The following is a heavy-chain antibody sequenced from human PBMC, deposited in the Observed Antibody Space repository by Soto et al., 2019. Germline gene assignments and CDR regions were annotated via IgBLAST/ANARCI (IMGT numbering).Heavy chain of an antibody. CDR2: IKSKTDGGTT. V-gene: IGHV3-15*07. Sequence: GGSLRLSCAASGFPFSKAWMNWVRPAPGKGLEWVGRIKSKTDGGTTDYAAPVKGRFTISRDDSKNTLYLQMNSLKTEDTAVYYCTNRYYYDSSGPTDYWGQGTLVTVSS. CDR1: GFPFSKAW. D-gene: IGHD3-22*01. J-gene: IGHJ4*02. CDR3: TNRYYYDSSGPTDY.